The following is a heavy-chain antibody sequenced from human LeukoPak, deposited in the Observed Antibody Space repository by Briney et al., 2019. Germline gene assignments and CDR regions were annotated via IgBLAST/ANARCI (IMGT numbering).Heavy chain of an antibody. D-gene: IGHD2-2*01. V-gene: IGHV3-23*01. CDR1: GFTFSSYA. J-gene: IGHJ4*02. Sequence: QAGGSLRLSCAASGFTFSSYAMSWVRQAPGKGLEWVSAISGSGGSTYYADSVKGRFTISRDNSKNTLYLQMNSLRAEDTAVYYCARGGLVVPAATPTPNDYWGQGTLVTVSS. CDR3: ARGGLVVPAATPTPNDY. CDR2: ISGSGGST.